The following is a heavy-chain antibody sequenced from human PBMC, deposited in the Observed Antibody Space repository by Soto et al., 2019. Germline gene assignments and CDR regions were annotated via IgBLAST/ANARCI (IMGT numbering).Heavy chain of an antibody. V-gene: IGHV3-23*01. D-gene: IGHD5-12*01. CDR3: VKDFRVGYDWTHD. J-gene: IGHJ4*02. CDR2: IRGSGGPT. CDR1: GFIFSNYA. Sequence: DVQLLESGGDLVQPGGSLRLSCAASGFIFSNYAMSWVRQAPGKGLEWVSIIRGSGGPTNYADSVKDRLTVSRDNSKNILLLQMNSLRAEDTAVYYCVKDFRVGYDWTHDWGQGTLVTVSS.